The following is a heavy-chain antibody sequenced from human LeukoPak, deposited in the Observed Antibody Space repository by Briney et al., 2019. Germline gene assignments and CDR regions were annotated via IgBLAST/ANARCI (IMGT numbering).Heavy chain of an antibody. Sequence: GGSLRLSCAASGFTVSSNYMSWVRQAPGKGLEWVSVIYSGGSTYYADSVKGRFTISRDNSKNTLYLQMNSLRAEDTAVYYCAVGGYDSSGYYPLDYWGQGTLVTVSS. J-gene: IGHJ4*02. D-gene: IGHD3-22*01. CDR1: GFTVSSNY. CDR2: IYSGGST. CDR3: AVGGYDSSGYYPLDY. V-gene: IGHV3-53*01.